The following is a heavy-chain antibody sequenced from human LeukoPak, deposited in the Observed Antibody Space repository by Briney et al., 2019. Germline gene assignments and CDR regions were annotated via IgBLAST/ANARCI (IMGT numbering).Heavy chain of an antibody. D-gene: IGHD3-10*01. Sequence: GASVKVSCKASGGTFSSYAISWVRQAPGQGLEWMGRIIPILGIANYAQKFQGRVTITADKSTSTAYMELSSLRSEDTAVYYCARGGSHVRNWFDPWGQGTLVTVSS. CDR1: GGTFSSYA. V-gene: IGHV1-69*04. CDR3: ARGGSHVRNWFDP. CDR2: IIPILGIA. J-gene: IGHJ5*02.